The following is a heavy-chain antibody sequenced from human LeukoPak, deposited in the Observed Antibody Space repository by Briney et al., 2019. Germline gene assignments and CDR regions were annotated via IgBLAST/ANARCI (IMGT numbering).Heavy chain of an antibody. CDR2: IYYSGST. D-gene: IGHD6-19*01. Sequence: SETLSLTCTVSGGSISSSSHYWGWIRQPPGKGLEWIGSIYYSGSTYYNPSLKSRVTISVDTSKNQFSLKLSSVTAADTAVYYCATWYSSGRDYWGQGTLVTVSS. V-gene: IGHV4-39*01. CDR3: ATWYSSGRDY. J-gene: IGHJ4*02. CDR1: GGSISSSSHY.